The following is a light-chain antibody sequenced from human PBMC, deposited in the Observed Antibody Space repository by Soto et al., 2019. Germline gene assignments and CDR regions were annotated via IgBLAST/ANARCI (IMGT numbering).Light chain of an antibody. CDR3: ETWDSNTNWV. V-gene: IGLV4-60*02. Sequence: QAVVTQSSSASASLGSSVKLTCTLSSGHSSYIIAWHQQQPGKAPRYLMKLEGSGSYNKGSGVPDRFSGSSSGADRYLTISNLQFEDEDDYYCETWDSNTNWVFGGGTKLTVL. CDR2: LEGSGSY. CDR1: SGHSSYI. J-gene: IGLJ3*02.